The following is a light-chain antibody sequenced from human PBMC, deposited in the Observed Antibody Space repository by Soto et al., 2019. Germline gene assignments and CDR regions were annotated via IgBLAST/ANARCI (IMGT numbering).Light chain of an antibody. CDR3: QQHSHLPPWT. CDR1: QTVRNNY. J-gene: IGKJ1*01. Sequence: VLTQSPGTMALSPREGPTLSCSAIQTVRNNYLAWYQQKPGQAPRLLIYDASSRATGIPDRFSSGGAGTDFTLTISNLEPEDFVVYYCQQHSHLPPWTFGQGTKVDIK. V-gene: IGKV3D-20*02. CDR2: DAS.